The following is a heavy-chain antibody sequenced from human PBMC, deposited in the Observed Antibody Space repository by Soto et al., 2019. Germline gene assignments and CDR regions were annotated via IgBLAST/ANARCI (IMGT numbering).Heavy chain of an antibody. D-gene: IGHD3-3*01. V-gene: IGHV3-30*18. CDR3: AKVLSFIDAFDL. CDR2: ISYDGSNK. J-gene: IGHJ3*01. Sequence: LVESGGGVVPPGTSLRLSCAASGFNFRKSGMHWVRQAPGKGLEWVALISYDGSNKFYADSVKGRFTISRDDSKNTVSLQMDSPRLEDTAVYYCAKVLSFIDAFDLWGRGTMVTVSS. CDR1: GFNFRKSG.